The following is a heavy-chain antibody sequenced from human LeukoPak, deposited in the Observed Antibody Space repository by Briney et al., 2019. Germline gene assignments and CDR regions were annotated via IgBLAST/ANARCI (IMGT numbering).Heavy chain of an antibody. CDR2: ISNSGTT. CDR3: ARDVVVTSSPDAFDI. V-gene: IGHV4-31*03. Sequence: SETLSLTCTVSGDSVTSGGYFWTWIRQHPGKCLEWLGYISNSGTTSYNPSLKSRVSISVDTSNNQFSLRLSSVTAADTAVYYCARDVVVTSSPDAFDIWGQGTMVTVSS. D-gene: IGHD2-21*02. CDR1: GDSVTSGGYF. J-gene: IGHJ3*02.